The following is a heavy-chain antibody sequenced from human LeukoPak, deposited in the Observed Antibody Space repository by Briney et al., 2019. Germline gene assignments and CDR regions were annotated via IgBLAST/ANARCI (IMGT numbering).Heavy chain of an antibody. CDR2: FDPEDGET. D-gene: IGHD3-9*01. J-gene: IGHJ4*02. CDR1: GYTLTELS. V-gene: IGHV1-24*01. Sequence: ASVKVSCKVSGYTLTELSMHWVRQAPGKGLEWMGGFDPEDGETIYAQKFQGRVTMTEDTSTDTAYMELSSLRSEDTAVYYCATDPGRYFDWLLFKDYWGQGTLVTVSS. CDR3: ATDPGRYFDWLLFKDY.